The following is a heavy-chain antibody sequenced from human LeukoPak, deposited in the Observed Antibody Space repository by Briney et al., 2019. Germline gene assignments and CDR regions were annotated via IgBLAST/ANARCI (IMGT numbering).Heavy chain of an antibody. J-gene: IGHJ4*02. CDR2: IRSKANSYAT. V-gene: IGHV3-73*01. Sequence: PGGSLRLSCAASGFTFSGSAMHSVRQASGKGLEWVGRIRSKANSYATAYAASVKGRFTISRDDSKNTAYLQMNSLKTEDAAVYYCTGRGSNFDYWGQGTLVTVSS. D-gene: IGHD2-15*01. CDR3: TGRGSNFDY. CDR1: GFTFSGSA.